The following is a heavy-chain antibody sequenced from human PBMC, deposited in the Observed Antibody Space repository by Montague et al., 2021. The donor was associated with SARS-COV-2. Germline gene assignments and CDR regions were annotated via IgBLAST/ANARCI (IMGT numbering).Heavy chain of an antibody. CDR2: INRNSSTI. CDR1: GFTFSSYN. V-gene: IGHV3-48*02. D-gene: IGHD3-16*01. J-gene: IGHJ6*02. CDR3: ARDKFMGDDYYDNGMDV. Sequence: SLRLSCAASGFTFSSYNMNWVRQAPGKGLEWVSSINRNSSTIYYADSVKGRFTISRDNAKNSLNLQMNSLRDEDTAVYYCARDKFMGDDYYDNGMDVWGQGTTVTVSS.